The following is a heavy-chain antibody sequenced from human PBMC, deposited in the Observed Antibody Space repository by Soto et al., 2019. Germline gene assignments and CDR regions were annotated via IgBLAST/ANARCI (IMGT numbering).Heavy chain of an antibody. J-gene: IGHJ4*02. D-gene: IGHD2-2*01. CDR3: ARGPSSLTRFDY. CDR2: ISYDGSNK. CDR1: GFTCSSYA. V-gene: IGHV3-30-3*01. Sequence: SVRLSCAASGFTCSSYAMHWVRQAPGKGLEWVAVISYDGSNKYYADSVKGRFTISRDNSKNTLYLQMNSLRAEDTAVYYCARGPSSLTRFDYWGQGTLVTVSS.